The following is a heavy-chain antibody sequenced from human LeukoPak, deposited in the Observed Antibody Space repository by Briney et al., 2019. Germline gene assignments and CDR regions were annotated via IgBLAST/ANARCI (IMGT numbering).Heavy chain of an antibody. J-gene: IGHJ4*02. CDR1: GYSISSGYY. D-gene: IGHD6-13*01. Sequence: PSETLSLTCTVSGYSISSGYYWAWIRQPPGKGLEWIGSVYHSGSTYYNPSLKSRVTISVDTSKNQFSLKLSSVTAADTAVYYCARATVAAAAPGGYWGQGTLVTVSS. CDR3: ARATVAAAAPGGY. CDR2: VYHSGST. V-gene: IGHV4-38-2*02.